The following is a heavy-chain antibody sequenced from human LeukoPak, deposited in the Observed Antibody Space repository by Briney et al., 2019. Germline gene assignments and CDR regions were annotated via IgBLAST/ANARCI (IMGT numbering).Heavy chain of an antibody. D-gene: IGHD6-19*01. CDR1: GGSISSSNW. V-gene: IGHV4-4*02. CDR2: IYHSGST. J-gene: IGHJ4*02. Sequence: PSETLSLTCAVSGGSISSSNWWSWVRQPPGKGPEWIGEIYHSGSTNYNPSLKSRVTISVDKSKNQFSLKLSSVTAADTAVYYCARASVAGTRVFDYWGQGTLVTVSS. CDR3: ARASVAGTRVFDY.